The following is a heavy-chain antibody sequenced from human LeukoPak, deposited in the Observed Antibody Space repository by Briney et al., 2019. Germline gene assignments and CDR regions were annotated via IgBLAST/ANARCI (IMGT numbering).Heavy chain of an antibody. D-gene: IGHD3-3*01. CDR2: ISASGGST. V-gene: IGHV3-23*01. J-gene: IGHJ4*02. CDR3: AKDESGGVVSFDY. CDR1: GFTFGTYY. Sequence: GGSLRLSCAASGFTFGTYYMSWIRQAPGKGLEWVSAISASGGSTFYADSVKGRFTVSRDNFKNTLYLQMNSLRADDTAIYYCAKDESGGVVSFDYWGQGTLVTVSS.